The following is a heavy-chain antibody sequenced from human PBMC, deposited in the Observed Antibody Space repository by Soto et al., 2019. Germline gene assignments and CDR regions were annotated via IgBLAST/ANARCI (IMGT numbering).Heavy chain of an antibody. CDR1: GYTFTSDA. Sequence: ASVKVSCKASGYTFTSDAMHWVRQAPGQRLEWMGWINAGNGNTKYSQKFQGRVTITRDTSASTAYMELSSLRSEDTAVYYCARHPLRLDYYYYYYKDVWGKGTTVTVSS. J-gene: IGHJ6*03. CDR3: ARHPLRLDYYYYYYKDV. V-gene: IGHV1-3*01. D-gene: IGHD2-15*01. CDR2: INAGNGNT.